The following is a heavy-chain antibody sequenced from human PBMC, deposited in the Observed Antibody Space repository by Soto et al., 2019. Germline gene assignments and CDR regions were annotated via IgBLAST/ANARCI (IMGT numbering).Heavy chain of an antibody. V-gene: IGHV4-31*03. CDR2: ISYSGST. J-gene: IGHJ6*02. D-gene: IGHD4-4*01. CDR1: GGSIKNSGYY. Sequence: QVQLQESGPGLVKPSQTLSLTCTVSGGSIKNSGYYWSWIRQHPEKGLEWIGYISYSGSTDYAPSLKSRVTMSADTSKNQFSLNLTSVTAADTAVYYCGRDAVTKRDFYYYGMDVWGRGTTVTVSS. CDR3: GRDAVTKRDFYYYGMDV.